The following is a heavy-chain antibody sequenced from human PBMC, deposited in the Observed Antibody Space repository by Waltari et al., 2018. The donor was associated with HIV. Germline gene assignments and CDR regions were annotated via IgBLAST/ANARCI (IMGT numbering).Heavy chain of an antibody. J-gene: IGHJ4*02. CDR1: GFNCCASA. V-gene: IGHV3-49*03. CDR3: ARGVNLRCTGDCYSAY. Sequence: EVHLVESGGGLVQPAWSLRLSGNDAGFNCCASAVYWSRQAPGKGLELVGFIRSKPYGGTREYAASVKGRFTISRDDSKNIAFLQMDSLKIEDTAVYYCARGVNLRCTGDCYSAYWGQGTLVTVSS. D-gene: IGHD2-21*02. CDR2: IRSKPYGGTR.